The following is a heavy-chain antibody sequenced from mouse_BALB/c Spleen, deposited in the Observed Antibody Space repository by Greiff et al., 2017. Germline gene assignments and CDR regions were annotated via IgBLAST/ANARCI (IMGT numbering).Heavy chain of an antibody. D-gene: IGHD1-2*01. Sequence: EVKLVESGGGLVQPGGSRKLSCAASGFTFSSFGMHWVRQAPEKGLEWVAYISSGSSTIYYADTVKGRFTISRDNPKNTLFLQMTSLRSEDTAMYYCARGNYGYSAMDYWGQGTSVTVSS. CDR3: ARGNYGYSAMDY. CDR1: GFTFSSFG. V-gene: IGHV5-17*02. CDR2: ISSGSSTI. J-gene: IGHJ4*01.